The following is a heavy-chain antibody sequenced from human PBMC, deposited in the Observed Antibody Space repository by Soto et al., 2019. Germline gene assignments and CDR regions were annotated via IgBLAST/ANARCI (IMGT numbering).Heavy chain of an antibody. CDR3: AGSHNYYDSSGYYWFGAFGI. D-gene: IGHD3-22*01. Sequence: ASVKVSCKASGGTFSSYAISWVRQAPGQGLEWMGGIIPIFGTANYAQKFQGRVTITADKSTSTAYMELSSLRSEDTAVYYCAGSHNYYDSSGYYWFGAFGIWGQGTMVTVSS. CDR1: GGTFSSYA. CDR2: IIPIFGTA. V-gene: IGHV1-69*06. J-gene: IGHJ3*02.